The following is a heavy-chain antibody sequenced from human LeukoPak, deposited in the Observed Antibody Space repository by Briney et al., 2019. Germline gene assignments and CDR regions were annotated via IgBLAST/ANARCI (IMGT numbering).Heavy chain of an antibody. CDR1: GYTFTSYW. D-gene: IGHD2-15*01. V-gene: IGHV5-51*01. Sequence: GESLKISCKVSGYTFTSYWIGWVRQMPGKGLEWMGIIYPGDSDTRYSPSFQGQVTISADKSISTAYLQWSSLKASDTAMYYCARHPIVVVSDYYYYYMDVWGKGTTVTVSS. CDR2: IYPGDSDT. CDR3: ARHPIVVVSDYYYYYMDV. J-gene: IGHJ6*03.